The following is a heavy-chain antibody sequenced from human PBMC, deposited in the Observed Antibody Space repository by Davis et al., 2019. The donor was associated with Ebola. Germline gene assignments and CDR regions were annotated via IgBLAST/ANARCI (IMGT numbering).Heavy chain of an antibody. V-gene: IGHV3-30*03. D-gene: IGHD3-16*01. CDR2: VSHSERER. Sequence: GESLKTPCEGPGFTFSTYSMTWVRQAPGKGLEWVAVVSHSERERFHADSVKGRFTISRDNSENTLYLQMSSLTVNDTAVYYCVRAVCHEVLDYWGQGTPVTVSS. CDR3: VRAVCHEVLDY. J-gene: IGHJ4*02. CDR1: GFTFSTYS.